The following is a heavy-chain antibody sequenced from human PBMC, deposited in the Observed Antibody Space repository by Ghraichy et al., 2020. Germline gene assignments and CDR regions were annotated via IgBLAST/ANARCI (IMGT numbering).Heavy chain of an antibody. J-gene: IGHJ4*02. CDR2: ISVSGDIT. Sequence: GESLRLSCEVSGFIFSNSAMSWVRQAPGKVLNWVSGISVSGDITYYAESVKGRFTVSRDNSKNTVFLQMNSLTADDTAIYYCAKGLTPNYWGQGTLVTVSS. CDR1: GFIFSNSA. V-gene: IGHV3-23*01. D-gene: IGHD4-23*01. CDR3: AKGLTPNY.